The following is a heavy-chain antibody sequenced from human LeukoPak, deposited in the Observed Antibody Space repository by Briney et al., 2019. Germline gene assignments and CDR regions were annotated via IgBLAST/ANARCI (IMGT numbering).Heavy chain of an antibody. Sequence: GGSLRLSCGASGFTFGTNWMHWVRHAPGKGLVWVSRIKNDGRSTTHADSVKGPFTISRDNANDTLYLQMDSLSAEDTAMYYCVRELTMFRGKRRGHIKCLDLGGQGTLVSVSS. CDR1: GFTFGTNW. J-gene: IGHJ5*02. CDR3: VRELTMFRGKRRGHIKCLDL. D-gene: IGHD3-10*01. CDR2: IKNDGRST. V-gene: IGHV3-74*01.